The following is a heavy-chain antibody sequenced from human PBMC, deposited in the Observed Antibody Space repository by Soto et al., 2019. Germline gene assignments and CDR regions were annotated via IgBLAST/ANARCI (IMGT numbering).Heavy chain of an antibody. J-gene: IGHJ4*02. CDR3: TRDRGRRNNDGRGYYYSAY. Sequence: QVHLVQSGAEVKKPGSSVKVSCKASGGTFSSYAISWVRQAPGQGLEWMGGFIPIFGTTNYAQKFQGRVTITADESTSTAYTGPRSLRSEDTAVYYCTRDRGRRNNDGRGYYYSAYWGQGTLVTVSS. CDR2: FIPIFGTT. CDR1: GGTFSSYA. D-gene: IGHD3-22*01. V-gene: IGHV1-69*01.